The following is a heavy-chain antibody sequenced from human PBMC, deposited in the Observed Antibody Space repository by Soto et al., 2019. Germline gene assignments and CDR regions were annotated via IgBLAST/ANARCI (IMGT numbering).Heavy chain of an antibody. CDR1: GGSFSGYY. Sequence: QVQLQQWGAGLLKPSETLSLTCAVYGGSFSGYYWSWIRQPPGKGLEWHGEINHSGSTNDSTSLKNRVTISVDTSKNQFYLKLSSVTAAATAVYYCARPGRLTMRRGARGWFDPLGQGTLVTVSS. D-gene: IGHD3-10*01. CDR3: ARPGRLTMRRGARGWFDP. CDR2: INHSGST. J-gene: IGHJ5*02. V-gene: IGHV4-34*01.